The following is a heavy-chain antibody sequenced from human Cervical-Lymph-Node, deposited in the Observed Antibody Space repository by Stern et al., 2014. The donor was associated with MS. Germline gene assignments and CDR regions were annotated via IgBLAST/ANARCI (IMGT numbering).Heavy chain of an antibody. J-gene: IGHJ5*01. D-gene: IGHD3-10*01. Sequence: VQLVESGAEVKKPGSSVKVSCKASGDTFSNFGINWVRQAPGQRLEWMGGIVPMFGPANYAQKFLGRITITEDRSTNTAHMELSSLTFEDTAVYYCARGRGDYDSNWFDSWGQGTLVTVSS. CDR1: GDTFSNFG. CDR3: ARGRGDYDSNWFDS. V-gene: IGHV1-69*06. CDR2: IVPMFGPA.